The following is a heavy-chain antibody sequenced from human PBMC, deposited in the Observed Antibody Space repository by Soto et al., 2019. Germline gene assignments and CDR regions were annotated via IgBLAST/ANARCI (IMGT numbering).Heavy chain of an antibody. V-gene: IGHV3-23*01. Sequence: GRSLRLSWAASGFTFSSYSMIWVSQAPGKGLEWVSAISGSGSSTSYADSVKGRFTISRDNSKNTLYLQMNSLRAEDTAVFHCAKGQSLGITGTTSDNWGQGALVTVSS. D-gene: IGHD1-20*01. CDR3: AKGQSLGITGTTSDN. CDR2: ISGSGSST. J-gene: IGHJ4*02. CDR1: GFTFSSYS.